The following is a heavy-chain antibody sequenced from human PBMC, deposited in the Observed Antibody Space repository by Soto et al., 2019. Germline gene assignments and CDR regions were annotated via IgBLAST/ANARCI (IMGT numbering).Heavy chain of an antibody. CDR3: ARXYEGDYFDY. Sequence: QVQLVESGGGVVQPGRSLRLSCAASGFTFSSYAMHWVRQAPGKGLEWVAVISYDGSNKYYADSVKGRFTISRDNSKNXLXXXXXXXXXXXXXXYYCARXYEGDYFDYWGQGTLVTVSS. CDR2: ISYDGSNK. V-gene: IGHV3-30-3*01. J-gene: IGHJ4*02. D-gene: IGHD3-10*01. CDR1: GFTFSSYA.